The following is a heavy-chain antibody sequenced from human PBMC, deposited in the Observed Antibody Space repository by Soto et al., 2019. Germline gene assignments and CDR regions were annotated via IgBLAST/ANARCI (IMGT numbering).Heavy chain of an antibody. D-gene: IGHD3-10*01. CDR2: IYYSGST. Sequence: SETLSLTCTVSGCSISSSSYYWGWIRQPPGKGLEWIGSIYYSGSTYYNPSLKSRVTISVDTSKNQFSLKLSSVTAADTAVYYCARHGSGFDYWGQGTLVTVSS. J-gene: IGHJ4*02. V-gene: IGHV4-39*01. CDR1: GCSISSSSYY. CDR3: ARHGSGFDY.